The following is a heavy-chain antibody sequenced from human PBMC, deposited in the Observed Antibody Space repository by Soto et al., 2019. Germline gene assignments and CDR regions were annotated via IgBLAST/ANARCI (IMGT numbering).Heavy chain of an antibody. D-gene: IGHD3-22*01. V-gene: IGHV3-30-3*01. CDR3: ARDTYYYDSSGYYFDY. Sequence: GGSLRLSCAASGFTFSSYAMHWVRQAPGKGLEWVAVISYDGSNKYYADSVKGRFTISRDNSKNTLYLQMNSLRAEDTAVYYCARDTYYYDSSGYYFDYWGQGTLVTVSS. CDR1: GFTFSSYA. J-gene: IGHJ4*02. CDR2: ISYDGSNK.